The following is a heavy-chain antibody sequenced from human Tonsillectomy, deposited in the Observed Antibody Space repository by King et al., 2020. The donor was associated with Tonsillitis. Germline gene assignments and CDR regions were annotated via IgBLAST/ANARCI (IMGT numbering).Heavy chain of an antibody. CDR3: ASSYYDTSGYYYFQH. V-gene: IGHV1-18*01. D-gene: IGHD3-22*01. Sequence: QLVQSGAEGKKPGASVKVSCHASGYTLSRYGISWVRQALGQGLEWMGWISVYNGITTYAQKLQDRVTMTTDTSTSTAYMLLRSLRSDDTAVYYCASSYYDTSGYYYFQHWGQGTLVTVSS. CDR1: GYTLSRYG. CDR2: ISVYNGIT. J-gene: IGHJ1*01.